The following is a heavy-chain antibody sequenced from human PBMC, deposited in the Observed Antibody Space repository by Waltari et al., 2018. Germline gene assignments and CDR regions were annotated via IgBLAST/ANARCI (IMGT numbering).Heavy chain of an antibody. CDR2: IWYDGSNK. CDR1: GFTFSSYG. J-gene: IGHJ6*02. V-gene: IGHV3-30*18. D-gene: IGHD2-2*02. Sequence: QVQLVESGGGVVQPGRSLRLSCAASGFTFSSYGMHWVRQAPGKGLEWVAVIWYDGSNKYYADAVKGRFTISRDNSKNTLYLQMNSLRAEDTAMYYCAKAFGGCSSTSCYTPQDYGMDVWGQGTTVTVSS. CDR3: AKAFGGCSSTSCYTPQDYGMDV.